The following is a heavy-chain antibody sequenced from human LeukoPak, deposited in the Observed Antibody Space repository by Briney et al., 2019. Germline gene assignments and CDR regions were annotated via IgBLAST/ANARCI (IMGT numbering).Heavy chain of an antibody. CDR3: ARVVEYSGYDLVYYYYGMDV. V-gene: IGHV1-69*04. J-gene: IGHJ6*02. CDR1: GGTFSSYA. Sequence: ASVKVSCKASGGTFSSYAISWLRQAPGQGLEWMGRIIPILGIANYAQKFQGRVTITADKSTSTAYMELSSLRSEDTAVYYCARVVEYSGYDLVYYYYGMDVWGQGTTVTVSS. CDR2: IIPILGIA. D-gene: IGHD5-12*01.